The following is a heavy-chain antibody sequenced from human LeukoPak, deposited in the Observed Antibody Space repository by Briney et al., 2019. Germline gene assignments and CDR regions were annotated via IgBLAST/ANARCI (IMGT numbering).Heavy chain of an antibody. CDR2: IWYDGSNK. J-gene: IGHJ4*02. CDR3: AKDLGITIFGVVLSY. D-gene: IGHD3-3*01. V-gene: IGHV3-33*06. CDR1: GFTFSSHW. Sequence: GGSLRLSCAASGFTFSSHWMSWVRQAPGKGLEWVAVIWYDGSNKYYADSVKGRFTISRDNSKNTLYLQMNSLRAEDTAVYYCAKDLGITIFGVVLSYWGQGSLVTVSS.